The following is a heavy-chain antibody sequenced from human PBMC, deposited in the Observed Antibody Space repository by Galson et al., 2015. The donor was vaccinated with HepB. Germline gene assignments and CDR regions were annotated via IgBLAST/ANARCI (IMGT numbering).Heavy chain of an antibody. Sequence: SLRLSCAASGFTFSSYAMHWVRQAPGKGLEYVSAISSNGGSTYYADSVKGRFTISRDNSKNTLYLQMSSLRAEDTAVYYCVKDLGVAPKDYWGQGTLVTVSS. CDR3: VKDLGVAPKDY. D-gene: IGHD5-24*01. J-gene: IGHJ4*02. V-gene: IGHV3-64D*06. CDR1: GFTFSSYA. CDR2: ISSNGGST.